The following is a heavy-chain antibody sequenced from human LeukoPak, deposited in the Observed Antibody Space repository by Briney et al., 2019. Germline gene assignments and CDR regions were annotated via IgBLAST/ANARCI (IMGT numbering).Heavy chain of an antibody. CDR1: GGTFSSYA. V-gene: IGHV1-69*13. CDR2: IIPISGSA. J-gene: IGHJ5*02. CDR3: ARTSITIFGVATYGWFDP. D-gene: IGHD3-3*01. Sequence: ASVKVSCKASGGTFSSYAISWVRQAPGQGLEWMGGIIPISGSANYAQKFQGRVTITADESTSTAYMELSSLRSEDTAVYYCARTSITIFGVATYGWFDPWGQGTLVTVSS.